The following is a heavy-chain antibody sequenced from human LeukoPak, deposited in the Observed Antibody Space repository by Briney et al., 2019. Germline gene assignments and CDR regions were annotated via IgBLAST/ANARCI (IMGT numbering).Heavy chain of an antibody. CDR1: RFTFSSYG. V-gene: IGHV3-30*02. Sequence: GGSLRLSCAASRFTFSSYGMHWVRPAPGKGLEWVTFIRDDGSNKYYVDSVKGRFIISRDNSKNTVYLQMSDLRVEDTAVYYCAKGGLQGFYYNYMDVWGKGTTVTVSS. J-gene: IGHJ6*03. D-gene: IGHD4-11*01. CDR3: AKGGLQGFYYNYMDV. CDR2: IRDDGSNK.